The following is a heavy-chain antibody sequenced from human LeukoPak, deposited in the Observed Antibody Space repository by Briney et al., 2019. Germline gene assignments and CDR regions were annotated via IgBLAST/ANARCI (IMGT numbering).Heavy chain of an antibody. V-gene: IGHV4-39*02. Sequence: SETLSLTCTVSSGSISTSNYYWGWIRQSPGKGLEWIGSIYHTGSTYYNPSLKSRVTISLDASNKQFSLRLSSVTAADTAVYYCARGSHPVTGTLGGYFDPWGQGTLVTVSS. J-gene: IGHJ4*02. CDR1: SGSISTSNYY. CDR2: IYHTGST. D-gene: IGHD6-19*01. CDR3: ARGSHPVTGTLGGYFDP.